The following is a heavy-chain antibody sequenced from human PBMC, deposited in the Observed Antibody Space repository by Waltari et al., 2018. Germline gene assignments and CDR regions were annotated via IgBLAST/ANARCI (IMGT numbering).Heavy chain of an antibody. Sequence: QLQLQESGPGLVKPSETLSLTCTVSGGSISSSSYYWGWIRQAPGKGLEWVSYISSSSSTIYYADSVKGRFTISRDNAKNSLYLQMNSLRAEDTAVYYCARVSFWNYYDSSGYLNYYYGMDVWGQGTTVTVSS. J-gene: IGHJ6*02. V-gene: IGHV3-11*04. CDR2: ISSSSSTI. CDR3: ARVSFWNYYDSSGYLNYYYGMDV. CDR1: GGSISSSS. D-gene: IGHD3-22*01.